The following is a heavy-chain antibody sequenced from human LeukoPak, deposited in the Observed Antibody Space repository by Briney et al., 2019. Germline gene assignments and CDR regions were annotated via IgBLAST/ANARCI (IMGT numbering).Heavy chain of an antibody. CDR2: IYHSGST. D-gene: IGHD3-3*01. CDR1: GYSISSGYY. Sequence: SETLSLTCAVSGYSISSGYYWGWIRQPPGEGLVWIGSIYHSGSTYYNPSLKSRVTISVDTSKNQFSLTLSSVSAADTAVYYCARRSYYDFWSGYYQRNWFDPWGQGTLVTVSS. CDR3: ARRSYYDFWSGYYQRNWFDP. V-gene: IGHV4-38-2*01. J-gene: IGHJ5*02.